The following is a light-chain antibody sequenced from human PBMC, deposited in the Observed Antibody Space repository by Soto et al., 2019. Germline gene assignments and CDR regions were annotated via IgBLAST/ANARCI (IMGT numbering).Light chain of an antibody. CDR1: SSDVGSYNH. CDR3: SSYTSSHTCV. CDR2: DVS. J-gene: IGLJ1*01. Sequence: QSALTQPASVSGSPGQSITISCTGTSSDVGSYNHVSWYQQHPGKAPKLMIFDVSKRPSGVSNRFSGSKSGNTASLTISGLQAEDEADYYCSSYTSSHTCVFGTGTKVTVL. V-gene: IGLV2-14*02.